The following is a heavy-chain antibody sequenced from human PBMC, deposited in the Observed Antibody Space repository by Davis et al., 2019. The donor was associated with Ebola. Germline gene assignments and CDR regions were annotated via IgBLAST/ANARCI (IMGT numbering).Heavy chain of an antibody. CDR1: GFTFTTHW. Sequence: GESLKISCETSGFTFTTHWIAWVRQMPGKGLEWMGIIYPGDSDTRYSPSFQGRVTISADTSINTAYLQWSSLKASDTAMYYCARHGTVESANWFDPWGPGTQVTVSS. CDR2: IYPGDSDT. J-gene: IGHJ5*02. D-gene: IGHD4-11*01. V-gene: IGHV5-51*01. CDR3: ARHGTVESANWFDP.